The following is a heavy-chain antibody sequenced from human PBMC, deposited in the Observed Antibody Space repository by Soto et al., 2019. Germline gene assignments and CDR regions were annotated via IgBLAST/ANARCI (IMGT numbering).Heavy chain of an antibody. CDR2: IKHDGTEQ. CDR3: VKGGRWLVSDS. D-gene: IGHD6-19*01. CDR1: GFSFSIYW. Sequence: EVQLVDSGGGLVQPGESLRLSCVASGFSFSIYWMAWVRQAPGKGLEWLASIKHDGTEQYYVESVKGRFTISRDNAKNSLYLQMNSLRVEDTAVYYCVKGGRWLVSDSWGQGTLVTVSS. J-gene: IGHJ4*02. V-gene: IGHV3-7*03.